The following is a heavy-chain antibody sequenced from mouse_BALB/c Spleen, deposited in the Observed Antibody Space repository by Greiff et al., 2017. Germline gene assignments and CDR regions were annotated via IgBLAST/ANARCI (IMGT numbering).Heavy chain of an antibody. CDR1: GYTFTSYW. D-gene: IGHD4-1*01. CDR3: TRRWDEYFDV. Sequence: VQLQQPGAELVRPGASVKLSCKASGYTFTSYWINWVKQRPGQGLEWIGNIYPSDSYTNYNQKFKDKATLTVDKSSSTAYMQLSSPTSEDSAVYYCTRRWDEYFDVWGAGTTVTVSS. CDR2: IYPSDSYT. J-gene: IGHJ1*01. V-gene: IGHV1-69*02.